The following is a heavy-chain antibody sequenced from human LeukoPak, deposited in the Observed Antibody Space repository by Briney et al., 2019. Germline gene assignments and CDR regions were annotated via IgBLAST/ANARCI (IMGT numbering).Heavy chain of an antibody. CDR2: IGGNGDTS. CDR3: ATRHEYSYPY. J-gene: IGHJ4*02. V-gene: IGHV3-64*02. CDR1: GFTFSNYA. Sequence: GGSLRLSCAASGFTFSNYAMHWVRQAPGKGLEYVSAIGGNGDTSYYADSVKGRFTISRDNSKNTVYLQMGSLRTEDKAVYYCATRHEYSYPYWGQGTLVTVSS. D-gene: IGHD5-18*01.